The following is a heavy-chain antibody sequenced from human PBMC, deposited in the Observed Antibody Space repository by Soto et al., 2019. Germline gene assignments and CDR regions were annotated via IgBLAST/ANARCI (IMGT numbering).Heavy chain of an antibody. CDR2: ISYDGSNK. J-gene: IGHJ3*02. V-gene: IGHV3-30-3*01. D-gene: IGHD3-16*02. Sequence: QVQLVESGGGVVQPGRSLRLSCVASGFSFSNYAMHWVRQAPGKGLEWVAVISYDGSNKYYADSVKGRFTISRDNSKNKLNLKSNNLRTEDTAVYYCATVRGYRQDFDAFDIWGQGTMVTVSS. CDR1: GFSFSNYA. CDR3: ATVRGYRQDFDAFDI.